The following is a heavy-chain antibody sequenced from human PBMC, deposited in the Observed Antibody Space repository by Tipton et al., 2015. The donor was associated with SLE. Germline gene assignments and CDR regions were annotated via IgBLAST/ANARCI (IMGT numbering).Heavy chain of an antibody. CDR1: GGSISSSSYY. CDR3: ARRAAGREFDY. Sequence: TLSLTCTVSGGSISSSSYYWSWIRQPPGKGLEWIGYIYYSGSTNYNPSLKSRVTISVDTSKNQFSLKLSSVTAADTAVYYCARRAAGREFDYWGQGTLVTVSS. J-gene: IGHJ4*02. CDR2: IYYSGST. D-gene: IGHD6-13*01. V-gene: IGHV4-61*01.